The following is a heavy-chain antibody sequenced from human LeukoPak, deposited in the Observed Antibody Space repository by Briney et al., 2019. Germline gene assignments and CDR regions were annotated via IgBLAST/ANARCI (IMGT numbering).Heavy chain of an antibody. CDR2: ICGSGGST. J-gene: IGHJ5*02. V-gene: IGHV3-23*01. CDR1: GFTFSSYA. CDR3: AKVGYCTNGVCYPQRFDP. D-gene: IGHD2-8*01. Sequence: GGSLRLSCAASGFTFSSYAMSWVRQAPGKGLEWVSAICGSGGSTYYADSVKGRFTISRDNSKNTLYLQMNSLRAEDTAVYYCAKVGYCTNGVCYPQRFDPWGQGTLVTVSS.